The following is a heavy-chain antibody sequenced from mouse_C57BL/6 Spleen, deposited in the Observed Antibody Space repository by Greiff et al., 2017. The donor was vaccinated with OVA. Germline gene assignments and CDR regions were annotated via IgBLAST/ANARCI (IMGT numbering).Heavy chain of an antibody. D-gene: IGHD4-1*01. V-gene: IGHV1-61*01. CDR2: IYPSDSET. CDR3: ARELTGTSWYFDV. Sequence: QVQLQQPGAELVRPGSSVKLSCKASGYTFTSYWMDWVKQRPGQGLEWIGNIYPSDSETHYNQKFKDKATLTVDKSSSTAYMQLSSLTSEDSAVYYCARELTGTSWYFDVWGTGTTVTVSS. CDR1: GYTFTSYW. J-gene: IGHJ1*03.